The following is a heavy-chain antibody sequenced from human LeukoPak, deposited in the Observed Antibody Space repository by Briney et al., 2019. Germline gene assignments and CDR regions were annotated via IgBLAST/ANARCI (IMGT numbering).Heavy chain of an antibody. J-gene: IGHJ6*03. CDR3: ARGGAPRYYYYMDV. V-gene: IGHV1-8*03. CDR2: MNPNSGNT. CDR1: GYTFTSYD. D-gene: IGHD3-10*01. Sequence: ASVKVSCKASGYTFTSYDINWVRQASGQGLEWMGLMNPNSGNTGYAQKFQGRVTITRNTTISTAYMELSSLRSEDTAVYYCARGGAPRYYYYMDVWGKGTTVTVSS.